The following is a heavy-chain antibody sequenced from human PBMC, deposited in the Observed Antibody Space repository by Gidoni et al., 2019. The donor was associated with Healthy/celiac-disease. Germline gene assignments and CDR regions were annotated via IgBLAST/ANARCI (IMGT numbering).Heavy chain of an antibody. Sequence: EVQLVESGGGLVQPGRSLRLSCAASGFTFDDYAMHWVRQAPGKGLEWVSGISRNSGSIGYADSVKGRFTISRDNAKNSLYLQMNSLRAEDTDLYYCAKDFSGYEGYYFDYWGQGTLVTVSS. V-gene: IGHV3-9*01. D-gene: IGHD3-22*01. CDR2: ISRNSGSI. CDR3: AKDFSGYEGYYFDY. CDR1: GFTFDDYA. J-gene: IGHJ4*02.